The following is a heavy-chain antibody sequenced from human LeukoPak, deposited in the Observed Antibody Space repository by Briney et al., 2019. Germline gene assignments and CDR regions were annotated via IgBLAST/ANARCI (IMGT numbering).Heavy chain of an antibody. CDR2: TYYRSTWYN. D-gene: IGHD2-2*01. Sequence: QTLSLTCAISGDSVSSNSVTWNWIRQSPSSGLEWLGRTYYRSTWYNDYAVSVRGRITVNPDTSKNQFSLHLNSVTPEDTAVYYCARRLTQYDCFDPWGQGILVTVSS. CDR3: ARRLTQYDCFDP. J-gene: IGHJ5*02. CDR1: GDSVSSNSVT. V-gene: IGHV6-1*01.